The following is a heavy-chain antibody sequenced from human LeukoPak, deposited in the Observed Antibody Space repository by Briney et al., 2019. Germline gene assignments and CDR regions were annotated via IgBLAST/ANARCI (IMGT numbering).Heavy chain of an antibody. J-gene: IGHJ5*02. D-gene: IGHD6-19*01. CDR1: GFTFTTYS. CDR3: ARISNAVAGTGHT. Sequence: GGSLRLSCAASGFTFTTYSMNWVRQAPGKGLEWVSSISSSSSYIYYADSVKGRFTNSRDNAKNSLYLQMNSLRAEDTAVYYCARISNAVAGTGHTWGQGTLVTVSS. V-gene: IGHV3-21*01. CDR2: ISSSSSYI.